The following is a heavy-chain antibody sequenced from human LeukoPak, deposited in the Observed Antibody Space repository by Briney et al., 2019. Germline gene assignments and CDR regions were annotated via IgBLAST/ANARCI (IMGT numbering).Heavy chain of an antibody. V-gene: IGHV3-30*18. CDR1: GFTFSSYG. D-gene: IGHD3-22*01. CDR2: ISYDGSNK. J-gene: IGHJ4*02. CDR3: AKSGSSGYYLFDY. Sequence: GGSLRLSCAASGFTFSSYGMHWVRQAPGKGLEWVAVISYDGSNKYYADSVKSRFTISRDNSKNTLYLQMNSLRAEDTAVYYCAKSGSSGYYLFDYWGQGTLVTVSS.